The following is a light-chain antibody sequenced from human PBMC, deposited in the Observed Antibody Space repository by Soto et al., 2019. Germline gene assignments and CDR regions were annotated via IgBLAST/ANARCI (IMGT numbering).Light chain of an antibody. CDR2: GAT. V-gene: IGKV3D-15*01. J-gene: IGKJ1*01. CDR3: QQYVSSPRT. CDR1: QSVSSN. Sequence: EIALTQAPGTLSLSPGERATLSCRASQSVSSNLAWYQQKPGQAPRLLIYGATTRATGIPARFSGSGSGTEFTLTISSLQSEDFAVYYCQQYVSSPRTFGQGTKVDIK.